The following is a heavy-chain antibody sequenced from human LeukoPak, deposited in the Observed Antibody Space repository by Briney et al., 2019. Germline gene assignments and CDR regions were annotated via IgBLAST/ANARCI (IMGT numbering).Heavy chain of an antibody. V-gene: IGHV3-11*01. D-gene: IGHD3-3*01. J-gene: IGHJ4*02. CDR2: ISKTGTWL. CDR1: GLNFSVFY. Sequence: GGSLRLSCIPSGLNFSVFYMTGMRRAPGKGVGGPGYGLGWLSHISKTGTWLYNADSVRGRSTLSRDKAKKSLYLHMDNLRAEDTAVYSCVAGVALDYWGQGALVTVSS. CDR3: VAGVALDY.